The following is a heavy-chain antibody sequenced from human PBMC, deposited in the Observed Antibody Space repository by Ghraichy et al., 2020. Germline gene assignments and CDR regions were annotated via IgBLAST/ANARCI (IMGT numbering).Heavy chain of an antibody. CDR1: GFIFSTSG. V-gene: IGHV3-23*01. D-gene: IGHD2-21*02. CDR2: ISGSGGTT. CDR3: TKHGPGGLAYCGGDCYFFDY. J-gene: IGHJ4*02. Sequence: GGSLRLSCAASGFIFSTSGMSWVRQAPGKGLEWISGISGSGGTTYYADSVRGRFTISRDNSKDTLDLQMNNLRAEDTAMYYCTKHGPGGLAYCGGDCYFFDYWGQGTLVAVSS.